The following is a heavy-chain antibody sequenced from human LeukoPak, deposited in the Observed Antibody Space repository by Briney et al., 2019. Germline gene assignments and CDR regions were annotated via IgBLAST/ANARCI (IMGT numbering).Heavy chain of an antibody. CDR3: ARGRGGATDY. CDR1: GGSISSSNW. CDR2: TYHSGST. Sequence: PSGTLSLTCAVSGGSISSSNWWSWVRQPPGKGLEWIGETYHSGSTNYNPSLKSRVTISVDTSKNQFSLKLSSVTAADTAVYYCARGRGGATDYWGQGTLVTVSS. D-gene: IGHD1-26*01. J-gene: IGHJ4*02. V-gene: IGHV4-4*02.